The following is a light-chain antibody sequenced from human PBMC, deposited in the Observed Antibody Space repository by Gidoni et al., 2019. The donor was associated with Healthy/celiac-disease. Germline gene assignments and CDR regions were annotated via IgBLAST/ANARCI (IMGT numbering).Light chain of an antibody. CDR3: QQYGSSPST. Sequence: EIVLTQSPATLSLSPGERATLSCGASQSVSSSDLAWYQQKPGLAPRLLIYDASSRATGIPDRFSGSGSGTDFTLTISRLEPEDFAVYYCQQYGSSPSTFGQGTRLEIK. CDR1: QSVSSSD. J-gene: IGKJ5*01. V-gene: IGKV3D-20*01. CDR2: DAS.